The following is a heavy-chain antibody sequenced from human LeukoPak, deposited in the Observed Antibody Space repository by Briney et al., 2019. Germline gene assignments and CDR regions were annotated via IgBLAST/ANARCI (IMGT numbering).Heavy chain of an antibody. CDR2: IHYSGNT. D-gene: IGHD6-19*01. J-gene: IGHJ4*02. V-gene: IGHV4-59*01. CDR1: GGSISTYY. CDR3: ARAGTWPDYFDY. Sequence: SETLSLTCGVSGGSISTYYWSWIRQPPGKGLEWIGYIHYSGNTNSNPSLKSRVTISVDTSKNQFSLKLTSVTAADTAVYYCARAGTWPDYFDYWGQGTLVTVSS.